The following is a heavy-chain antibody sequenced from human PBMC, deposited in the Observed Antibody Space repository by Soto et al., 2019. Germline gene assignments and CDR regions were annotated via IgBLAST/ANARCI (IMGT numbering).Heavy chain of an antibody. CDR2: IYYSGST. CDR3: ARTLMMGYSHIFEY. CDR1: GGSISSYY. Sequence: PSETLSLTCTVSGGSISSYYWSWIRQPPGNGLEWIGYIYYSGSTNYTPSLKSRVTISVDTSKNQFSLKLSSVTDAYTAVYYCARTLMMGYSHIFEYCVQGTMWTVSS. V-gene: IGHV4-59*01. J-gene: IGHJ4*02. D-gene: IGHD4-4*01.